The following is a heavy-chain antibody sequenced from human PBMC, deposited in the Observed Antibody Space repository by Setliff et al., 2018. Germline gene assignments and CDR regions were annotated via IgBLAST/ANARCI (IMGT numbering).Heavy chain of an antibody. CDR3: ARSFSRREKFLLDY. CDR2: IYYSGST. V-gene: IGHV4-34*01. CDR1: GGSFSGYY. Sequence: SETLSLTCAVYGGSFSGYYWSWIRQPPGKRLEWIGSIYYSGSTYYNPSLKSRVTMSMDTSKSQFSLKVSSVTAADTVVYYCARSFSRREKFLLDYWGQGALVTVSS. J-gene: IGHJ4*02.